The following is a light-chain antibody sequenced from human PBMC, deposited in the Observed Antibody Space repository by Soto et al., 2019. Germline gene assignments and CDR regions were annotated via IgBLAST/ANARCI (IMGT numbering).Light chain of an antibody. CDR2: GAS. Sequence: EIVMTQSPATLSVSPGERATLSCRASQSVSSNLAWYQHKPDQAPRLLIYGASNRATGIPVRFSGSASGTDFTLTISSLEPEDFAVYYCQYRSIFGQGTRLEIK. CDR1: QSVSSN. J-gene: IGKJ5*01. V-gene: IGKV3-11*01. CDR3: QYRSI.